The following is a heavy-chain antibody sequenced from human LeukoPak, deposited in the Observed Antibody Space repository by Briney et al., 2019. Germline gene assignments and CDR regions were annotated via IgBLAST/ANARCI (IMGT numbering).Heavy chain of an antibody. CDR3: ARGPRSGSYLDAFDI. D-gene: IGHD3-10*01. J-gene: IGHJ3*02. CDR1: GFTFSSYA. V-gene: IGHV3-30-3*01. Sequence: PGRSLRLSCAASGFTFSSYAMHWVRQAPGKGLEWVAVISYDGSNKYYADSVKGRFTISRDNSKNTLYLQMNSLRAEDSAVYYCARGPRSGSYLDAFDIWGQGTIVTVSS. CDR2: ISYDGSNK.